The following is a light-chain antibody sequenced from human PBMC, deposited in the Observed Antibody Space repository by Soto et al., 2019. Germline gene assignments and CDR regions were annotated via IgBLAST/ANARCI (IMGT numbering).Light chain of an antibody. CDR2: AAS. CDR1: QSIRSY. J-gene: IGKJ1*01. Sequence: IQMTQSPSSLSASVGDRVTITCRASQSIRSYLNWYQQKPRKAPKVLIYAASSLQSGVPSRFSGSGSGTDFTLTISSLQPEDFATYYCLQDYNYPWTFGQGTKVEIK. V-gene: IGKV1-6*01. CDR3: LQDYNYPWT.